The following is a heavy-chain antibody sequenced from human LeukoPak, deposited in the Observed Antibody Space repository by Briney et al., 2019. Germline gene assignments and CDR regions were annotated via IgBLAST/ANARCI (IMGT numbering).Heavy chain of an antibody. D-gene: IGHD4-23*01. CDR1: GVSISSRSHG. CDR2: IYYSATT. CDR3: ARYRDYGGNTNPSFDY. V-gene: IGHV4-39*01. Sequence: SETLSLTCTVSGVSISSRSHGWGWIRQPPGKGLEWIGSIYYSATTYYKPSLKRRLTISVDTSKNQFSLKLSSVTAADTAVYYCARYRDYGGNTNPSFDYWGQGILVTVSS. J-gene: IGHJ4*02.